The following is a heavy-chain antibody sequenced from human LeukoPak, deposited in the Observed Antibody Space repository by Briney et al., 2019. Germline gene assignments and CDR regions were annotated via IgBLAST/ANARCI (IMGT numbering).Heavy chain of an antibody. J-gene: IGHJ4*02. D-gene: IGHD1-26*01. Sequence: GGSLRLSCAASGFTFSSYAMSWVRQAPGKGLEWVSAISGSGVSTYYADSVKGRFTISRDNSKNTLYLQMNSLRAEETAVYYCAKGHKGATYFDYWGQGTLVTVSS. CDR2: ISGSGVST. CDR3: AKGHKGATYFDY. V-gene: IGHV3-23*01. CDR1: GFTFSSYA.